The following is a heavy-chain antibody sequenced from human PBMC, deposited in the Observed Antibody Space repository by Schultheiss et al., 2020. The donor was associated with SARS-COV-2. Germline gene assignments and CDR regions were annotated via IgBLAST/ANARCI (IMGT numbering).Heavy chain of an antibody. V-gene: IGHV3-7*01. CDR2: IKLDGSEK. CDR3: AALTTGGAFDY. Sequence: GGSLRLSCAASGFTFTNSWMSWVRQAPGKGLEWVANIKLDGSEKHYVDSVRGRFTISRDNAKNSLYLQMNSLRAKDTAVYFCAALTTGGAFDYWGQGTLVTVSS. D-gene: IGHD4-11*01. CDR1: GFTFTNSW. J-gene: IGHJ4*02.